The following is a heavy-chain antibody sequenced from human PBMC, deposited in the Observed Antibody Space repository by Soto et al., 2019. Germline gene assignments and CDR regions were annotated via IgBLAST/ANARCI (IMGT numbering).Heavy chain of an antibody. CDR1: GFTVSSNY. V-gene: IGHV3-66*01. CDR3: ARRVFWSGYPLHDAFDI. CDR2: IYSGGST. J-gene: IGHJ3*02. D-gene: IGHD3-3*01. Sequence: EVQLVESGGGLVQPGGSLRLSCAASGFTVSSNYMSWVRKAPGKWLEWVSVIYSGGSTYYADSVKGRFTIARDNSKNTLYLQMNSLRAEDTAVYYCARRVFWSGYPLHDAFDIWGQGTMVTVSS.